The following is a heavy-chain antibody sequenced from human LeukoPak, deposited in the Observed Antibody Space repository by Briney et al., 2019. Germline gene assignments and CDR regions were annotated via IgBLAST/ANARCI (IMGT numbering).Heavy chain of an antibody. CDR3: ARATVPNGXGYRYYYMDV. J-gene: IGHJ6*03. Sequence: GGSLRLSCAVSGFTFSTYWMNWVRQAPGKGLEWGANIKQDGSEKYYVYSVKGPFTISRDNAKNSLYMQMNSLRAEDTAVYYCARATVPNGXGYRYYYMDVWGKGTTVTVSS. D-gene: IGHD4-11*01. CDR1: GFTFSTYW. CDR2: IKQDGSEK. V-gene: IGHV3-7*03.